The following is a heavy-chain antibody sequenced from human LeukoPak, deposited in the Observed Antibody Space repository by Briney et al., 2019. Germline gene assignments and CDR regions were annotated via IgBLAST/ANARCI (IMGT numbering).Heavy chain of an antibody. D-gene: IGHD1-7*01. CDR3: ARDTITGSTLRVY. CDR1: GFTFSSYT. Sequence: GSLRLSCAASGFTFSSYTMTWVRQAPGKGLEWVSSISGGSSYIYYADSVKGRFTISRDNAKNSLYLQMNSLGAGDTAVYYCARDTITGSTLRVYWGQGTLVTVSS. J-gene: IGHJ4*02. V-gene: IGHV3-21*01. CDR2: ISGGSSYI.